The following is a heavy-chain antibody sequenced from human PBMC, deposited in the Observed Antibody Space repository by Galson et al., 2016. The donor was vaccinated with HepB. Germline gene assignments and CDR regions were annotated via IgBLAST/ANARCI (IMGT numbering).Heavy chain of an antibody. CDR1: GGSISSHY. V-gene: IGHV4-59*08. J-gene: IGHJ6*02. D-gene: IGHD4/OR15-4a*01. Sequence: SETLSLTCTVSGGSISSHYWSWVRQPPGKGLEWIGEIYHSGFTNYNPSLKSRVTISLDTSKKQFSLNLTSVTAADTAVYYCARPRGATVDVWGQGTTVTVSS. CDR2: IYHSGFT. CDR3: ARPRGATVDV.